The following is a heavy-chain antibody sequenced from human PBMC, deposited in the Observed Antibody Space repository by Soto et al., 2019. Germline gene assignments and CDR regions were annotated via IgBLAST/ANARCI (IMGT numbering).Heavy chain of an antibody. Sequence: QVKLVQSGAEVKKPGSSVKASCKASGGTFGSYAISWVRQAPGQGLEWMGGIIPMYGSTDYAQKFQGRVTITADKSTSTAYTEVSSLRSEDTAVYYCARGLSYYDSSNFEYWGQGTLVTVSS. J-gene: IGHJ4*02. CDR1: GGTFGSYA. V-gene: IGHV1-69*06. CDR3: ARGLSYYDSSNFEY. D-gene: IGHD3-22*01. CDR2: IIPMYGST.